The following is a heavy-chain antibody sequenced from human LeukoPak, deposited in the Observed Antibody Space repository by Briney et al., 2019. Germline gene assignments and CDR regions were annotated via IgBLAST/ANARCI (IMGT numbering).Heavy chain of an antibody. CDR2: IYPDDSDT. V-gene: IGHV5-51*01. Sequence: GESLKVSCKGSGYSFTSYWIGWVRQMPGKGLEWMGIIYPDDSDTRYSPSFQGQVTISADKSISTAYLQWSSLKASDTAMYYCARHRNFDYDFWSGYLDAFDIWGQGTMVTVSS. J-gene: IGHJ3*02. D-gene: IGHD3-3*01. CDR1: GYSFTSYW. CDR3: ARHRNFDYDFWSGYLDAFDI.